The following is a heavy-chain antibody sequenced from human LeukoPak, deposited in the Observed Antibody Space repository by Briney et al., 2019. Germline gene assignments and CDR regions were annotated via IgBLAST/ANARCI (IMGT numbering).Heavy chain of an antibody. CDR1: GGPFSGYY. J-gene: IGHJ5*02. V-gene: IGHV4-34*01. CDR3: ARGRRYQLPLGFDP. CDR2: INHSGST. Sequence: PSETLSLTCAVYGGPFSGYYWSWIRQPPGKGLEWIGEINHSGSTNYNPSLKSRVTISVDTSKNRFSLKLSSVTAADTAVYYCARGRRYQLPLGFDPWGQGTLVTVSS. D-gene: IGHD2-2*01.